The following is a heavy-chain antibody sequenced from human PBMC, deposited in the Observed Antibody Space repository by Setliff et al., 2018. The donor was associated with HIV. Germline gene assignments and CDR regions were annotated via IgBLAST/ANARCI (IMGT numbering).Heavy chain of an antibody. Sequence: GGSLRLSCAASGFTFSTYWMSWVRQAPGKGLEWVANIKQDGSEKYYVDSVKGRFTISRDNAKNSLYLQMNSLRAEDTAVYYCARDTGQLVYYFDSWGQGTLVTVSS. CDR2: IKQDGSEK. D-gene: IGHD6-6*01. V-gene: IGHV3-7*01. J-gene: IGHJ4*02. CDR1: GFTFSTYW. CDR3: ARDTGQLVYYFDS.